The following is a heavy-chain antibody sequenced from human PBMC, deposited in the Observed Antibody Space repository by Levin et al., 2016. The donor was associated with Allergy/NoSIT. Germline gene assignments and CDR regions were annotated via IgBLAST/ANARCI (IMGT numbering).Heavy chain of an antibody. J-gene: IGHJ4*02. Sequence: RQAPGKGLEWIGYIYYSGSTNYNPSLKSRVTISVDTSKNQFSLKLSSVTAADTAVYYCARSSGYDYFDYWGQGTLVTVSS. CDR3: ARSSGYDYFDY. D-gene: IGHD5-12*01. V-gene: IGHV4-59*08. CDR2: IYYSGST.